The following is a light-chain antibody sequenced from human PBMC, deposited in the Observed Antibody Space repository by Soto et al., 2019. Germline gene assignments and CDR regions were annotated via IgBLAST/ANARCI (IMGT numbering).Light chain of an antibody. Sequence: EIVMTQSPATLSVSPWERATLSCRASQSVSSNLAWYQQKPGQAPRLLIYGASTRATGIPARFSGSGSGTDFSLTITRLEPEDFAVYYCQHYGSSLWTFGQGTKVDIK. V-gene: IGKV3-15*01. CDR1: QSVSSN. CDR3: QHYGSSLWT. CDR2: GAS. J-gene: IGKJ1*01.